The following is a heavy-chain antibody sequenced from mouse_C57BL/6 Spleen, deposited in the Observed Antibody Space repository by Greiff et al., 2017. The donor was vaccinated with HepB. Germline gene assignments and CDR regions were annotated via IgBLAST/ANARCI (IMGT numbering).Heavy chain of an antibody. J-gene: IGHJ4*01. CDR3: AISGGITAVVADAMDY. Sequence: HVQLQQPGAELVKPGASVKLSCKASGYTFTSYWMYWVQQRPGQGLEWIGMIHPNSGSTNYNEKFKSKVTLTVDKSSITDYMQLSSLTSEDSAVYYCAISGGITAVVADAMDYWGQGTSVTVSS. CDR1: GYTFTSYW. D-gene: IGHD1-1*01. V-gene: IGHV1-64*01. CDR2: IHPNSGST.